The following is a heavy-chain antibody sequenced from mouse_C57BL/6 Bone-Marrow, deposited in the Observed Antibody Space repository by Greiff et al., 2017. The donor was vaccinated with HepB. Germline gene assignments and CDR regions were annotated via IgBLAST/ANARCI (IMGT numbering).Heavy chain of an antibody. V-gene: IGHV2-5*01. J-gene: IGHJ4*01. CDR2: IWRGGST. CDR3: AKKSPYYDYDDYAMDY. D-gene: IGHD2-4*01. CDR1: GFSLTSYG. Sequence: VKLQESGPGLVQPSQSLSITCTVSGFSLTSYGVHWVRQSPGKGLEWLGVIWRGGSTDYNAAFMSRLSITKDNSKSQVFFKMNSLQADDTAIYYCAKKSPYYDYDDYAMDYWGQGTSVTVSS.